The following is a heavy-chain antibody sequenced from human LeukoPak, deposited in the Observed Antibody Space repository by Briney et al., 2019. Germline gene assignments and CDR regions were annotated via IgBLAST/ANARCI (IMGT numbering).Heavy chain of an antibody. CDR2: ISSSSSYI. CDR1: GFTFGSYS. Sequence: GGSLRLSCAASGFTFGSYSMNWVRQAPGKGLEWVSSISSSSSYIYYADSVKGRFTISRDNAKNSLYLQMNSLRAEDTAVYYCASCYDYYYYYYMDVWGKGTRSPSP. D-gene: IGHD2-2*01. J-gene: IGHJ6*03. CDR3: ASCYDYYYYYYMDV. V-gene: IGHV3-21*01.